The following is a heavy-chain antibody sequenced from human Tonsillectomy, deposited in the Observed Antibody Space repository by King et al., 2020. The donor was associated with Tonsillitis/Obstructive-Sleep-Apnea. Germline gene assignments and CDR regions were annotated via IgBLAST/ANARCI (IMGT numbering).Heavy chain of an antibody. CDR1: GFTFSNYA. CDR3: AKNWGQWVPTANGYFQH. D-gene: IGHD2-2*01. Sequence: VQLVESGGGLVQPGGSLRLSCAASGFTFSNYAMSWVRQAPGKGLEWVSASNDGGVSTYYADFVKGRFTISRDNSKNPLYLQMNRLRADDTAVDYCAKNWGQWVPTANGYFQHWGQGTLVTVSS. CDR2: SNDGGVST. J-gene: IGHJ1*01. V-gene: IGHV3-23*04.